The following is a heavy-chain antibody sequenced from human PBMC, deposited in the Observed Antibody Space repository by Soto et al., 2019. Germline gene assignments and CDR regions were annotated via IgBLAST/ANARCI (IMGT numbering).Heavy chain of an antibody. Sequence: ASVKVSCKASGYTFTSYAMHCVRQAPGQRLEWMGWINAGNGNTKYSQKFQGRVTITRDTSASTAYMELSSLRSEDTAVYYCARVGIWFGGPSGMYVWGQGTTVTVSS. CDR1: GYTFTSYA. J-gene: IGHJ6*02. CDR3: ARVGIWFGGPSGMYV. D-gene: IGHD3-10*01. CDR2: INAGNGNT. V-gene: IGHV1-3*01.